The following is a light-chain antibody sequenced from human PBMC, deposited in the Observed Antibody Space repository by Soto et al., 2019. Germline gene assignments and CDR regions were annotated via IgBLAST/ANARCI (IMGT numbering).Light chain of an antibody. J-gene: IGLJ1*01. CDR1: SSDVGSYNR. V-gene: IGLV2-18*02. CDR2: EVN. CDR3: SSYTSTNTYV. Sequence: QSALTQPPSVSGSPGQSVAISCTGTSSDVGSYNRVAWYQQPPGTAPKLIISEVNNRPSGVPDRFSGSKSGNTASLTISGLHPVDEADYYCSSYTSTNTYVFGNGTRSXS.